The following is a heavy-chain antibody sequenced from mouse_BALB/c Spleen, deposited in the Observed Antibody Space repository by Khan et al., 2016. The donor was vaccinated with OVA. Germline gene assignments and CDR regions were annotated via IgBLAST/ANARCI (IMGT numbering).Heavy chain of an antibody. Sequence: QIQLVQSGPELKKPGETVRISCKASGYTFTTAGMQWVQQMPGKGLKWIGWINTHSGVPKYAEDFKGRFAFSLETSASTAYLQISNLKNEDTATYFCASRYGYGWNFDVWGAGTTVTVSS. J-gene: IGHJ1*01. CDR3: ASRYGYGWNFDV. V-gene: IGHV9-4*02. D-gene: IGHD2-2*01. CDR1: GYTFTTAG. CDR2: INTHSGVP.